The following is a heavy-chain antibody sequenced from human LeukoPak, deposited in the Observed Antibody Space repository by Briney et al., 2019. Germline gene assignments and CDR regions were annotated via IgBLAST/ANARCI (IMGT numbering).Heavy chain of an antibody. CDR2: INPSGGST. CDR1: GYTFTSYY. V-gene: IGHV1-46*01. J-gene: IGHJ4*02. CDR3: ARDPSNTSGRYAYFDH. D-gene: IGHD6-19*01. Sequence: ASVKVSCKASGYTFTSYYMHWVRQAPGQGLEWMGIINPSGGSTSYAQKFQGRVTMTTDTSTTTAYMELRSLRSDDTALYYCARDPSNTSGRYAYFDHWGQGTLVTVSS.